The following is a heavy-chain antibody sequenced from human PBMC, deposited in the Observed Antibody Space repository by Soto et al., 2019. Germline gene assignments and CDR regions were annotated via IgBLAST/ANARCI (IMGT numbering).Heavy chain of an antibody. Sequence: SETLSLTCAVAGGSISSCGYSWSWVRQPPGKGLECIGYIYHSGSTYYNPSLKSRVTISVDRSKNQFSLKLSSVTAADTAVYYCARVPDRWGQGTLVTVS. CDR3: ARVPDR. CDR1: GGSISSCGYS. CDR2: IYHSGST. D-gene: IGHD2-2*01. J-gene: IGHJ5*02. V-gene: IGHV4-30-2*01.